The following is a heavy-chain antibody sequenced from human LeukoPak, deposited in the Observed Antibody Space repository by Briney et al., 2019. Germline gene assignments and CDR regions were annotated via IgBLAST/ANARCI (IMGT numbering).Heavy chain of an antibody. J-gene: IGHJ3*02. CDR3: ARQPPSTAGAFDI. CDR2: SYYSGST. CDR1: GGSISSYY. V-gene: IGHV4-59*08. D-gene: IGHD2-2*01. Sequence: KPSETLSLSCTVSGGSISSYYWIWMRQPPEKGLEWIGHSYYSGSTNYNPSLKSRVTISVDPSKNQVSLKLGSVTAADTAVYYCARQPPSTAGAFDIWGQGTMVTVSS.